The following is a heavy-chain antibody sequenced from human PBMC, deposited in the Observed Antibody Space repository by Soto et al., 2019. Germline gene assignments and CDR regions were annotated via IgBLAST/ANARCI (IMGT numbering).Heavy chain of an antibody. V-gene: IGHV3-30-3*01. CDR3: ARVELGLFDY. D-gene: IGHD1-7*01. CDR2: ISYDGSNK. J-gene: IGHJ4*02. CDR1: GFTFSSYA. Sequence: QVQLVESGGGVVQPGRSLRLSCAASGFTFSSYAMHRVRQAPGKGLEWVAVISYDGSNKYYADSVKGRFTISRDNSKNTLYLQMNSLRAEDTAVYYCARVELGLFDYWGQGTLVTVSS.